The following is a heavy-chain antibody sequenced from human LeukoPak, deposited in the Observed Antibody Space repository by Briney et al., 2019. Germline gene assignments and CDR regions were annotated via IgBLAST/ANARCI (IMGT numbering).Heavy chain of an antibody. V-gene: IGHV3-21*01. CDR3: AREYYCSSTSCLASFDY. Sequence: PGGSLRLSCAASGFTFSSYSMNWVRQAPGKGLEWVSSISSSSSYIYYADSVKGRFTISRDNAKNSLYLQMNSLRAEDTAVYYCAREYYCSSTSCLASFDYWGQGILVTVSS. D-gene: IGHD2-2*01. CDR1: GFTFSSYS. CDR2: ISSSSSYI. J-gene: IGHJ4*02.